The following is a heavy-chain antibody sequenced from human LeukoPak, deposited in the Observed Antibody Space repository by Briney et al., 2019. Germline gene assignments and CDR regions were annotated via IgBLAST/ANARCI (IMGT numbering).Heavy chain of an antibody. J-gene: IGHJ4*02. V-gene: IGHV4-38-2*02. CDR3: ARRRDGYNFGSFYFDY. Sequence: SETLSLTCTVSGYSISDGNYWGWIRQPPGKGLEWIGSIFHTGSTYDNPSLKSRVTTSVDTSKNQFSLSLNSVTAADTAVYYCARRRDGYNFGSFYFDYWGQGILVTVSS. D-gene: IGHD5-24*01. CDR2: IFHTGST. CDR1: GYSISDGNY.